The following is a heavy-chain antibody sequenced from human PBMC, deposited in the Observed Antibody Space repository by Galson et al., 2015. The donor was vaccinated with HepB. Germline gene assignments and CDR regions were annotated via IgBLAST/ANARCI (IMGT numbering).Heavy chain of an antibody. J-gene: IGHJ5*02. V-gene: IGHV3-33*01. CDR2: IWYDGSNK. Sequence: SLRLSCAASGFTFSSYGMHWVRQAPGKGLEWVAVIWYDGSNKYYADSVKGRFTISRDNSKNTLYLQMNSLRAEDTAVYYCARDKASNWFDPWGQGTLVTVSS. CDR1: GFTFSSYG. CDR3: ARDKASNWFDP.